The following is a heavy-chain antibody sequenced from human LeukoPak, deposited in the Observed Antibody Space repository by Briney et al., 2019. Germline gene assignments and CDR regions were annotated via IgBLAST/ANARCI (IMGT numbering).Heavy chain of an antibody. CDR2: ISSNGDST. J-gene: IGHJ4*02. CDR1: GFTFSNCP. Sequence: GGSLRLSCSASGFTFSNCPMHWVRQAPGKGLEYVSAISSNGDSTYYADSVKGRFTISRDNSKNTLYLQMNSLRAEDTAVYYCARGPPWGSFDYWGRGTLVTVSS. V-gene: IGHV3-64*04. CDR3: ARGPPWGSFDY. D-gene: IGHD3-16*01.